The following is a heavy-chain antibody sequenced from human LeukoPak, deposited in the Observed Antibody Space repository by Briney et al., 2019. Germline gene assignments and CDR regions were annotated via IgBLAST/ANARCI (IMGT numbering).Heavy chain of an antibody. D-gene: IGHD3-22*01. J-gene: IGHJ5*02. CDR1: GVTFSSYA. CDR2: LIPGFGSA. V-gene: IGHV1-69*13. CDR3: ARDPYYYDSSGVP. Sequence: ASVKVSCKASGVTFSSYAFNWVRQVPGQGLEWIGVLIPGFGSAKHAQKFQGKVTITADESTSTAYMELSSLRSEDTAVYYCARDPYYYDSSGVPWGQGTLVTVSS.